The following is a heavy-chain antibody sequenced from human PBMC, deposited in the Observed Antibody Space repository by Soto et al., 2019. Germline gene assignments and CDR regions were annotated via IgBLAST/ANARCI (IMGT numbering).Heavy chain of an antibody. CDR3: ARDYGSYYYFDY. CDR1: GYTFTSYA. V-gene: IGHV1-3*01. J-gene: IGHJ4*02. CDR2: INAGNGNT. Sequence: ASVKLSCKASGYTFTSYAMHWLRQAPGQRLEWMGWINAGNGNTKYSQKFQGRVTITRDTSASTAYMELSSLRSEDTAVYYCARDYGSYYYFDYWGQGTLVTVSS. D-gene: IGHD1-26*01.